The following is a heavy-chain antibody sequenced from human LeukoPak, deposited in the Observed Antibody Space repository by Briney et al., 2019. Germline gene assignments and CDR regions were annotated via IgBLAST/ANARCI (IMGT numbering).Heavy chain of an antibody. V-gene: IGHV3-33*06. CDR1: GFTFSSYG. J-gene: IGHJ4*02. D-gene: IGHD3-22*01. CDR3: AKDLYYYDSSGYYLSLDY. Sequence: PGGSLRLSCAASGFTFSSYGMHWVRQAPGKGLEWVAVIWYDGSNKYYADSVKGRFTISRDNSKNTLCLQMNSLRAEDTAVYYCAKDLYYYDSSGYYLSLDYWGQGTLVTVSS. CDR2: IWYDGSNK.